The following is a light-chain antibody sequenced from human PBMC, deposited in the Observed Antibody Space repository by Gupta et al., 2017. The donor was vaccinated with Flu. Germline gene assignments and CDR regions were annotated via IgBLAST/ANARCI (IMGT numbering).Light chain of an antibody. Sequence: QSALTQPASVSGSPGQSITIPCTGTSSEVGSYNLVSWYQQHPGKAPKLMIYEGSRRPSGVSNRFSGSKSGNTASLTISGLQAEDEADYYCCSNAGSSSSYVFGTGTKVTVL. CDR2: EGS. J-gene: IGLJ1*01. V-gene: IGLV2-23*01. CDR3: CSNAGSSSSYV. CDR1: SSEVGSYNL.